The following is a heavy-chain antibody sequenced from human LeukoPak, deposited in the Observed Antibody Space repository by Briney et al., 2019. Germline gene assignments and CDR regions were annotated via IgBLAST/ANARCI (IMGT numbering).Heavy chain of an antibody. CDR3: AKDPSGDYGDPYDYYYMDV. D-gene: IGHD4-17*01. J-gene: IGHJ6*03. CDR1: GFTFSSYS. CDR2: ISSSSSYI. V-gene: IGHV3-21*01. Sequence: PGGSLRLSCAASGFTFSSYSMNWVRQAPGKGLEWVSSISSSSSYIYYADSVKGRFTISRDNAKNSLYLQMNSLRAEDTAVYYCAKDPSGDYGDPYDYYYMDVWGKGTTVTVSS.